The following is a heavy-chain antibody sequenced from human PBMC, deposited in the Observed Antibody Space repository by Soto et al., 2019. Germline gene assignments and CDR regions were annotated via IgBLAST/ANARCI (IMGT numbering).Heavy chain of an antibody. CDR2: ISYDGSNK. J-gene: IGHJ4*02. CDR1: GFTFSSYG. CDR3: AKDPEYSSSRGYFDY. D-gene: IGHD6-6*01. Sequence: QVQLVESGGGVVQPGRSLRLSCAASGFTFSSYGMHWVRQAPGKGLEWVAVISYDGSNKYYADSVKGRFTISRDNSKNTLYLQMNSLRAEDTAVYYCAKDPEYSSSRGYFDYWGQGTLVTVSS. V-gene: IGHV3-30*18.